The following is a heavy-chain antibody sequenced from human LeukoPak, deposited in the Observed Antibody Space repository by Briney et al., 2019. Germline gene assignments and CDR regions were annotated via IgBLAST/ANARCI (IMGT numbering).Heavy chain of an antibody. CDR1: GFTFSSYW. D-gene: IGHD3-3*01. Sequence: GGSLRLSCAASGFTFSSYWMSWVRQAPGKGLEWVANINQHRSEKYYVDSVKGRFTISRDNAKNSLYLQMNSLRAEDTAVYYCARHDFWNDYDYCYYMDVWGKGTTVTVSS. CDR2: INQHRSEK. J-gene: IGHJ6*03. V-gene: IGHV3-7*01. CDR3: ARHDFWNDYDYCYYMDV.